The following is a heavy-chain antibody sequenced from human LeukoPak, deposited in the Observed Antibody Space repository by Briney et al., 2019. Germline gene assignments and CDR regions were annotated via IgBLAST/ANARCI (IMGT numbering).Heavy chain of an antibody. Sequence: GASVKVSCKASGYTFTGYYMHWVRQAPGQGLEWMGWVNPVSGGTSYAQKFQGRVTMTRDTSISTAYMELSRLTSDDTAVYYCARGFWFGGVNDHFDYWGQGALVTVSS. CDR3: ARGFWFGGVNDHFDY. CDR2: VNPVSGGT. D-gene: IGHD3-16*01. V-gene: IGHV1-2*02. J-gene: IGHJ4*02. CDR1: GYTFTGYY.